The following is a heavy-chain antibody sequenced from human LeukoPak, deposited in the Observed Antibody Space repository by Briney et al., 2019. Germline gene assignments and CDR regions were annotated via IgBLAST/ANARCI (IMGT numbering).Heavy chain of an antibody. Sequence: SETLSLTCTVSGDSISSGDYYWSWIRQPAGKGLEWIGRISSSGSTNYSPSLKSRVTISVDTSKNQFSLKLSSVTAADTAVYYCARSEYSYGADAFDIWGQGTMVTVSS. CDR2: ISSSGST. CDR1: GDSISSGDYY. D-gene: IGHD5-18*01. J-gene: IGHJ3*02. CDR3: ARSEYSYGADAFDI. V-gene: IGHV4-61*02.